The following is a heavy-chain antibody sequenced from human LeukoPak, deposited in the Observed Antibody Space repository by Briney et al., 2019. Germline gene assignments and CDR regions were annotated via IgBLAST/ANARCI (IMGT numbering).Heavy chain of an antibody. D-gene: IGHD1-1*01. CDR3: ARLDPPTHS. Sequence: ASVNVSCKASGYTFTGYYMHWVRQAPGQGLEWMGWINPNSGGTNYAQKFQGRVTMTRDTSISTAYMELSRLRSDDTAVYYYARLDPPTHSWGQGTTVTVSS. CDR2: INPNSGGT. CDR1: GYTFTGYY. J-gene: IGHJ6*02. V-gene: IGHV1-2*02.